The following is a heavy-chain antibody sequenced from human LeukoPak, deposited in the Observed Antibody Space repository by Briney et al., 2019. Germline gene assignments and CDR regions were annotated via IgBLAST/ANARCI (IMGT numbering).Heavy chain of an antibody. V-gene: IGHV3-21*01. CDR1: GFTFGSYS. CDR3: ARNVDEGVGSWYYYYYGMDV. CDR2: ISSSSSYI. D-gene: IGHD6-13*01. Sequence: GGSLRLSCSASGFTFGSYSLNWVRQAPGKGLEWVLSISSSSSYIYYADSVKGRFTISRDNAKNSLYLQMNSLRAEDTAVYYCARNVDEGVGSWYYYYYGMDVWGQGTTVTVSS. J-gene: IGHJ6*02.